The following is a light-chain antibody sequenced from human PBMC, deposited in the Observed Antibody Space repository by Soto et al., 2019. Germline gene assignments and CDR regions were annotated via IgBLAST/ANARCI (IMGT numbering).Light chain of an antibody. CDR2: WAS. CDR1: RTVLYSPNNMNY. J-gene: IGKJ4*01. Sequence: DIVMTQPPDSLAVSLGDRVTTHSKSGRTVLYSPNNMNYLAWYHQKPGQPPKLLLYWASTRESGVPDRFSGSGSGTDFTLTISSLEPEDFAVYYCQKRSNWPLNCGGGTKVAIK. CDR3: QKRSNWPLN. V-gene: IGKV4-1*01.